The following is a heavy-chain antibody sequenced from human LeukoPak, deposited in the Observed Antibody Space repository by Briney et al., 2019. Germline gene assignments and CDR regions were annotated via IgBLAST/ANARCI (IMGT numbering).Heavy chain of an antibody. CDR3: ARVFRGTGSYYDYYYYMDV. J-gene: IGHJ6*03. CDR1: GYTFTNCG. CDR2: ISANNGNR. V-gene: IGHV1-18*03. Sequence: ASVKVSCKASGYTFTNCGISWVRPAPGQGLGWMRWISANNGNRNYAQKLQGRVTMTTDTSTRTVYIELRSLRYDDMAVYYCARVFRGTGSYYDYYYYMDVWGKGTTVTVSS. D-gene: IGHD1-26*01.